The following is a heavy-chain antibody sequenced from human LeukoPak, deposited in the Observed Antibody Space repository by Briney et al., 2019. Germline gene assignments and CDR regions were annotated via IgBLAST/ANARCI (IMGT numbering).Heavy chain of an antibody. V-gene: IGHV4-59*01. CDR3: ARGLRHSSDY. CDR1: GGSISPYY. Sequence: SETLSLTCNVSGGSISPYYWTWIRQPPGKGLEWIGFIYYFGSPNYNPSLKSRVTILVDTSKNQFSLQLTSVTAADTAVYYCARGLRHSSDYWGPGILVTVSS. J-gene: IGHJ4*02. CDR2: IYYFGSP. D-gene: IGHD6-13*01.